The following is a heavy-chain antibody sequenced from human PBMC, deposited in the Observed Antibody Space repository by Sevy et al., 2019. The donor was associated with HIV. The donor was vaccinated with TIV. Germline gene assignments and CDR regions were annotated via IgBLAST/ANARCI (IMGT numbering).Heavy chain of an antibody. CDR2: IRFDGSMK. CDR1: GFRFSDYG. J-gene: IGHJ6*02. D-gene: IGHD3-3*01. V-gene: IGHV3-30*02. Sequence: GGSLRLSCAASGFRFSDYGMHWVRQAPGKGLEWVSLIRFDGSMKYFADSVKGRFTISRDKVKDTLYLQMNSLRPEDTAVYYCAKDHYDYRTGYYGYYGMDVWGQGTTVTVSS. CDR3: AKDHYDYRTGYYGYYGMDV.